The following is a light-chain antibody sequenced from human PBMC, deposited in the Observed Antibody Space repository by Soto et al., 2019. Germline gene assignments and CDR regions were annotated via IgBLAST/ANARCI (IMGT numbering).Light chain of an antibody. CDR2: GAS. CDR1: QSVSSN. CDR3: QQYNNWPHT. J-gene: IGKJ2*01. V-gene: IGKV3-15*01. Sequence: EIVMTQSPATLSVSPGERATLSCRASQSVSSNLAWYQQKPGQAPRLLIYGASTRATGIPARFSGSGSGTEFTLTISSLQSEDFAVYYCQQYNNWPHTFGLGTKLEIK.